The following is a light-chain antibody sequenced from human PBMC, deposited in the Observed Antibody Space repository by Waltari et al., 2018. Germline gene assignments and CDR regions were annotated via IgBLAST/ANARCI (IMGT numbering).Light chain of an antibody. Sequence: EIVLTQSPGTLSLSPGETATLSCRSSQTVSSNYIAWYQQKRGQPPRIVIYAASNRGTGIPDRFSGSGSGTDFTLTISKLEPEDYAVYYCQQYATSPRITFGPGTKVDV. CDR1: QTVSSNY. CDR2: AAS. CDR3: QQYATSPRIT. V-gene: IGKV3-20*01. J-gene: IGKJ3*01.